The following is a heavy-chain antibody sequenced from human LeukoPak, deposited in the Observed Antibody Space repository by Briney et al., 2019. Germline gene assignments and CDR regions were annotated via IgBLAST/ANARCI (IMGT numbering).Heavy chain of an antibody. CDR2: IIPIFGTA. D-gene: IGHD1-26*01. Sequence: GASVKVSCKASGGTFSSYAISWVRQAPGQGLEWMGGIIPIFGTANYAQKFQGRVTITTDESTSTAYMELSSLRSEDTAVYYCATSLIVGVLYYFDYWGQGTLVTVSS. CDR3: ATSLIVGVLYYFDY. J-gene: IGHJ4*02. V-gene: IGHV1-69*05. CDR1: GGTFSSYA.